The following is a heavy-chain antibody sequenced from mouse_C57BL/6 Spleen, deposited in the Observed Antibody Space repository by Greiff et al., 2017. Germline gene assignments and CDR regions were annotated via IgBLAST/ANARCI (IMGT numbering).Heavy chain of an antibody. CDR3: AKGHITTVVADYFDY. D-gene: IGHD1-1*01. CDR1: GYTFTSYW. CDR2: IHPNSGST. J-gene: IGHJ2*01. Sequence: QVQLQQPGAELVKPGASVKLSCKASGYTFTSYWMHWVKQRPGQGLEWIGMIHPNSGSTNYNEKFKSKATLTVDKSSSTAYMQLSSLTSEDSAVYYCAKGHITTVVADYFDYWGQGTTLTVSS. V-gene: IGHV1-64*01.